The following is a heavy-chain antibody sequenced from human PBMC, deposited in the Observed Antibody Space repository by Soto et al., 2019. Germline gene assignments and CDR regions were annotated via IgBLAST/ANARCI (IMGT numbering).Heavy chain of an antibody. J-gene: IGHJ6*02. D-gene: IGHD2-2*01. V-gene: IGHV3-74*01. CDR2: IKSDGSST. CDR3: ARDRDIVLVPAARLYYYYGMDV. Sequence: GGSLRLSCAASGFTFSNYWMHWVRQTPGKGLVWVSRIKSDGSSTSYADSVKGRFTISRDNAKNTLYLQMNSLRAEDTAVYYCARDRDIVLVPAARLYYYYGMDVWGQGTTVTVSS. CDR1: GFTFSNYW.